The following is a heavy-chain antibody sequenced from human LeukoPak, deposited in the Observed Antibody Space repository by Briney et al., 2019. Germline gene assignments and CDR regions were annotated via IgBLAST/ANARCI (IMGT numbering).Heavy chain of an antibody. Sequence: SETLSLTCAVYGGSFSGYYRSWIRQPPGKGLEWIGEINHSGSTNYNPSLKSRVTISVDTSKNQFSLKLSSATAADTAVYYCARGLGFVNQLLCRWCWFDPWGQGTLVTVSS. D-gene: IGHD2-2*01. CDR2: INHSGST. CDR1: GGSFSGYY. CDR3: ARGLGFVNQLLCRWCWFDP. J-gene: IGHJ5*02. V-gene: IGHV4-34*01.